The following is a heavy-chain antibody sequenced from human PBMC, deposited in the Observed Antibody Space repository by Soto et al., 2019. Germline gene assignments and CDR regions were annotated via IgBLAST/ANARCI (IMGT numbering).Heavy chain of an antibody. D-gene: IGHD2-2*01. CDR3: ARAGIAYCSSTTCYLYYYVMDV. Sequence: ASVKVSCKASGYSVPSYYMHWVRQAPGQGLEWMGIINPNSGSTTYAQKFQGRVTMTRDTSTSTVYMELTSLTSGDTAVYYCARAGIAYCSSTTCYLYYYVMDVWGQGTTVTVS. CDR1: GYSVPSYY. CDR2: INPNSGST. J-gene: IGHJ6*02. V-gene: IGHV1-46*01.